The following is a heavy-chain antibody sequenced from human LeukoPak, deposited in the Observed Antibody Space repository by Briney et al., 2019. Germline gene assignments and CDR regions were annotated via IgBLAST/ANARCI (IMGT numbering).Heavy chain of an antibody. CDR1: GNYW. CDR3: VSFYEAY. Sequence: GGSLRLSCAASGNYWMHWVRQAPGKGLVWVSHINSDGSWTSYADSVKGRFTISKDNAKNTVYPQMNNLRAEDTAVYYCVSFYEAYWGRGTLVTVSS. V-gene: IGHV3-74*01. CDR2: INSDGSWT. D-gene: IGHD2/OR15-2a*01. J-gene: IGHJ4*02.